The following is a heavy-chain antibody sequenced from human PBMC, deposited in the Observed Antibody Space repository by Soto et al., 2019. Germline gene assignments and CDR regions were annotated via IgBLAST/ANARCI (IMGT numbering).Heavy chain of an antibody. CDR1: GGSISSGGYY. CDR2: IYYSGST. D-gene: IGHD3-3*01. V-gene: IGHV4-31*03. Sequence: QVQLQESGPGLVKPSQTLSLTCTVSGGSISSGGYYWSWIRQHPGKGLEWIGYIYYSGSTYYNPSLKSRVTISVVTSKNHCSLKLSSVTAADTAVYYCARTFSSCDSNWFDPWGQGTLVTVSS. CDR3: ARTFSSCDSNWFDP. J-gene: IGHJ5*02.